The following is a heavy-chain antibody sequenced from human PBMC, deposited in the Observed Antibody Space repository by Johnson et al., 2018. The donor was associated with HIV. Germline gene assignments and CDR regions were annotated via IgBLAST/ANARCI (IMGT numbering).Heavy chain of an antibody. CDR3: ARLPSGYSRDDLDI. V-gene: IGHV3-30*04. CDR1: GITFSDYA. Sequence: QVQLVESGGGLVKPGGSLRLSCAASGITFSDYAMHWVRQAPGKGLEWVAVISYDGSNKYYADSVKGRFTISRDNSKNTLYLQINSLRPEDTAVYYCARLPSGYSRDDLDIWGQGTMVTVSS. D-gene: IGHD5-18*01. J-gene: IGHJ3*02. CDR2: ISYDGSNK.